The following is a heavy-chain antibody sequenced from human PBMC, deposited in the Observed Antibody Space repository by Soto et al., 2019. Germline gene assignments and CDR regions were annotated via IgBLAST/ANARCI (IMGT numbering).Heavy chain of an antibody. CDR3: ARGVILVYGELSRRGGHYYYMDV. D-gene: IGHD3-10*01. CDR2: INDSGST. V-gene: IGHV4-34*01. J-gene: IGHJ6*03. Sequence: QVQLQQWGTGLLKPSETLSLTCAVYGGSFSGYYWSWIRQPPGKGLEWIGEINDSGSTNYNPSLRRRVTISVATSKNQFSLKLSSVTAADKAVYYCARGVILVYGELSRRGGHYYYMDVWGKGTTVTVSS. CDR1: GGSFSGYY.